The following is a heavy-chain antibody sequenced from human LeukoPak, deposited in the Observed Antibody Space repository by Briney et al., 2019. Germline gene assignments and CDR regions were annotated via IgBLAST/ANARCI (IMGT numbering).Heavy chain of an antibody. CDR2: ISGSGGST. CDR1: GFTFSSYA. J-gene: IGHJ4*02. V-gene: IGHV3-23*01. Sequence: GGSLRLSCAASGFTFSSYAMSWVRQAPGKGLEWVSAISGSGGSTYYADSVKGRFTISRDNSKNTLYLQINSLRAEDTAVYYCARADYYDSLRIDYWGQGTLVTVSS. D-gene: IGHD3-22*01. CDR3: ARADYYDSLRIDY.